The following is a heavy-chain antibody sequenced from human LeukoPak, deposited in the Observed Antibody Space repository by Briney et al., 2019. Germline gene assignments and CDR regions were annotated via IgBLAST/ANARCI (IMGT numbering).Heavy chain of an antibody. CDR1: GGSISSSSYY. J-gene: IGHJ4*02. CDR3: ARALRYDYVWGSYRSYFDY. D-gene: IGHD3-16*02. Sequence: SETLSLTCTVSGGSISSSSYYWGWIRQPPGKGLEWIGSIYFSGSTYYNPSLKSRVTISVDTSKNQFSLKLGSVTAADTAVYYCARALRYDYVWGSYRSYFDYWGQGTLVTVSS. CDR2: IYFSGST. V-gene: IGHV4-39*07.